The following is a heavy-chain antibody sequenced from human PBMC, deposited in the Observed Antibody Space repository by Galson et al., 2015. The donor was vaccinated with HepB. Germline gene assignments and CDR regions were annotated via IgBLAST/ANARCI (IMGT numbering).Heavy chain of an antibody. CDR2: ISGSGGST. V-gene: IGHV3-23*01. D-gene: IGHD3-10*01. CDR1: GFTFSSYA. Sequence: SLRLSCAASGFTFSSYAMSWVRQAPGKGLEWVSAISGSGGSTYYADSVKGRFTISRGNSKNTLYLQMNSLRAEDTAVYYCAKGGVRGVIRTPEDYWGQGTLVTVSS. CDR3: AKGGVRGVIRTPEDY. J-gene: IGHJ4*02.